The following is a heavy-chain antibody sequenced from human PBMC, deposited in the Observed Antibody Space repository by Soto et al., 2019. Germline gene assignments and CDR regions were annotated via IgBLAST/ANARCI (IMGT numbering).Heavy chain of an antibody. V-gene: IGHV3-9*01. D-gene: IGHD3-3*01. CDR1: GFTFDDYA. CDR2: ISWNSGSI. J-gene: IGHJ4*02. CDR3: AKELEHWVSGWGNLDC. Sequence: EVQLVESGGGLVQPGRSLRLSCAASGFTFDDYAMHWVRQAPGKGLEWVSGISWNSGSIGYADSVKGRFTNSRDNAKKTLYLQMASLRAKDTALNYCAKELEHWVSGWGNLDCWSQGTLVTVSS.